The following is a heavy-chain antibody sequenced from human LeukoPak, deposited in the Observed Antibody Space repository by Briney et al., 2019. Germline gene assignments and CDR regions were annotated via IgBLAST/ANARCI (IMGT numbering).Heavy chain of an antibody. CDR2: IYYSGST. V-gene: IGHV4-31*03. J-gene: IGHJ4*02. CDR3: ARDNYVWGSSDY. CDR1: GGSISSGGYY. Sequence: SETLSLTCTVSGGSISSGGYYWSWIRQHPGKGLEWIGYIYYSGSTYYNPSLKSRVTISVDTSKNQFSLKLSSVTAADTAVYYCARDNYVWGSSDYWGQGTLVTVSS. D-gene: IGHD3-16*01.